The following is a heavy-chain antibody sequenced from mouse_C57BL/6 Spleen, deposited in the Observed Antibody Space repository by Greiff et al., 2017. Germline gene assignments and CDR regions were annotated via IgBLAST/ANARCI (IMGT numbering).Heavy chain of an antibody. Sequence: VQLQQSGPVLVKPGASVKMSCKASGYTFTDYYMNWVKQSHGKSLEWIGVINPYNGGTSYNQKFKGKATLTVDKSSSTAYMELNSLTSEDSADDYCAGDYDAYAMDYWGQGTSVTVSS. CDR1: GYTFTDYY. CDR2: INPYNGGT. V-gene: IGHV1-19*01. D-gene: IGHD2-4*01. J-gene: IGHJ4*01. CDR3: AGDYDAYAMDY.